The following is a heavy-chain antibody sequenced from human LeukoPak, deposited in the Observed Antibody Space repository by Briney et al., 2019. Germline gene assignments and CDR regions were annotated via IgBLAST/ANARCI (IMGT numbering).Heavy chain of an antibody. V-gene: IGHV3-23*01. CDR1: GFTLSNDW. CDR3: AKDLLGSSSWYYGDY. J-gene: IGHJ4*02. CDR2: ISGSGGST. Sequence: PGGSLRLSCVASGFTLSNDWMSWVRQTPGKGLEWVSAISGSGGSTYYADSVKGRFTISRDNSKNTLYLQMNSLRAEDTAVYYCAKDLLGSSSWYYGDYWGQGTLVTVSS. D-gene: IGHD6-13*01.